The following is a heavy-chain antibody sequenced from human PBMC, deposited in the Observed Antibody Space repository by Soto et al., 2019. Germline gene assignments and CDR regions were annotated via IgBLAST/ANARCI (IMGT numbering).Heavy chain of an antibody. J-gene: IGHJ4*02. CDR2: ISSSSSTI. V-gene: IGHV3-48*01. CDR1: GFTFSSYS. Sequence: GGSLRLSCAASGFTFSSYSMNWVRQAPGKGLEWVSYISSSSSTIYYADSVKGRFTISRDNAKNSLYLQMNSLRAEDTAVYYCARFISLVTTGDWGQGTLVTVSS. D-gene: IGHD4-4*01. CDR3: ARFISLVTTGD.